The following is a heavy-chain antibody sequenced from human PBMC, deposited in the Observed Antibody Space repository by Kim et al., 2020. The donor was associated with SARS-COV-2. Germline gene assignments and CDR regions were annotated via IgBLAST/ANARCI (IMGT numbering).Heavy chain of an antibody. J-gene: IGHJ3*02. CDR1: GFTFSSYD. CDR2: IGTAGDT. Sequence: GGSLRLSCAASGFTFSSYDMHWVRQATGKGLEWVSAIGTAGDTYYPGSVKGRFTISRENAKNSLYLQMNSLRAGDTAVYYCARGYCSGGSCYTVAFDIWGQGTMVTVSS. V-gene: IGHV3-13*01. CDR3: ARGYCSGGSCYTVAFDI. D-gene: IGHD2-15*01.